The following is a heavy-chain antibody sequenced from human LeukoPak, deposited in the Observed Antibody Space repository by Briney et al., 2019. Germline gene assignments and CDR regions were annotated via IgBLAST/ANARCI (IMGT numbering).Heavy chain of an antibody. CDR2: ISYDGSNK. V-gene: IGHV3-30*04. J-gene: IGHJ4*02. Sequence: PGRSLRLSCAASGFTFSSYAMHWVRQAPGKGLEWVAVISYDGSNKYYADSVKGRFTISRDNSKNTLYLQMNSLRAEDTAVYYCAREYATGTFDYWGQGTLVTVSS. CDR3: AREYATGTFDY. D-gene: IGHD1-1*01. CDR1: GFTFSSYA.